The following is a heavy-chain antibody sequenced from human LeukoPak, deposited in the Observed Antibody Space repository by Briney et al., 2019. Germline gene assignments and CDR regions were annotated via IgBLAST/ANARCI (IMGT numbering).Heavy chain of an antibody. CDR3: ARDYYDSSGGDDY. CDR2: IRYDGSNK. Sequence: GGSLRLSCAASGFTFSSYGMHWVRQAPGKGLEWVAFIRYDGSNKYYADSVKGRFTISRDNSKNTLYLQMNSLRAEDTAVYYCARDYYDSSGGDDYWGQGTLVTVSS. V-gene: IGHV3-30*02. D-gene: IGHD3-22*01. J-gene: IGHJ4*02. CDR1: GFTFSSYG.